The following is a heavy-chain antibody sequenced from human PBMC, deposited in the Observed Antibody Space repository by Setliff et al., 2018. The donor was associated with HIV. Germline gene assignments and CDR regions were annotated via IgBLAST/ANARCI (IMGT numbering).Heavy chain of an antibody. Sequence: PSETLSLTCTVSGGSISSGDYYWSWIRQPPGKGLEWIGYVFYSGSANYNPSLKSRVTISVDTSKNQFSLTVTSVTAADTAVYYCAREKNGYFDSWGQGTLVTVSS. J-gene: IGHJ4*02. CDR1: GGSISSGDYY. V-gene: IGHV4-61*08. CDR2: VFYSGSA. CDR3: AREKNGYFDS. D-gene: IGHD2-8*01.